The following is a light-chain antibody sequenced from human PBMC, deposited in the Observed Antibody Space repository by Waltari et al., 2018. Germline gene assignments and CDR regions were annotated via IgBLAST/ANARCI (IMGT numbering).Light chain of an antibody. CDR1: QSISSY. Sequence: DIQMTQSPSSLSASVGDRATITCRASQSISSYLNWYQQKPGKAPKLLIYAASSLQSGVPSRFRGSGSGTDFTLTISSLQPEDFATYYCQQSYSTPLTFGGGTKVEIK. V-gene: IGKV1-39*01. J-gene: IGKJ4*01. CDR3: QQSYSTPLT. CDR2: AAS.